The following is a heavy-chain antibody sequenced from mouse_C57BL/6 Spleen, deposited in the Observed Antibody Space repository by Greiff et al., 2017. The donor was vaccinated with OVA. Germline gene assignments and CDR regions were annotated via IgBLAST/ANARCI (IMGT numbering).Heavy chain of an antibody. CDR1: GFTFSDYY. D-gene: IGHD3-3*01. Sequence: EVKVEESEGGLVQPGSSMKLSCTASGFTFSDYYMAWVRQVPEKGLEWVANINYDGSSTYYLDSLKSRFIISRDNAKNILYLQMSSLKSEDTATYYCARGLNYWYFDVWGTGTTVTVSS. V-gene: IGHV5-16*01. J-gene: IGHJ1*03. CDR2: INYDGSST. CDR3: ARGLNYWYFDV.